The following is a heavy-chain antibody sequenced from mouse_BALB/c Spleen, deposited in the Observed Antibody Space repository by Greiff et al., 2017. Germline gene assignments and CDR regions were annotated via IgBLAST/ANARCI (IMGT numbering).Heavy chain of an antibody. J-gene: IGHJ3*01. CDR1: GYTFTSYW. Sequence: VQLQQSGAELAKPGASVKMSCKASGYTFTSYWMHWVKQRPGQGLEWIGYINPSTGYTEYNQKFKDKATLTADKSSSTAYMQLSSLTSEDSAVYYCARLELMITMFAYWGQGTLVTVSA. V-gene: IGHV1-7*01. CDR3: ARLELMITMFAY. CDR2: INPSTGYT. D-gene: IGHD2-4*01.